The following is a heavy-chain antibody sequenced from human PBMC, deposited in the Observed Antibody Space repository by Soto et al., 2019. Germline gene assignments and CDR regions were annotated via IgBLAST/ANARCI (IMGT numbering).Heavy chain of an antibody. D-gene: IGHD3-3*01. J-gene: IGHJ6*02. V-gene: IGHV4-30-4*01. CDR3: ARDPYYAPGMDV. CDR1: GGSISSGDYY. Sequence: PSETLSLTCTVSGGSISSGDYYWSWIRQPPGKGLEWIGYIYYSGSTYYNPSLKSRVTISVDTSKNQFSLKLSSVTAADTAVYYCARDPYYAPGMDVWGQGXTVTVSS. CDR2: IYYSGST.